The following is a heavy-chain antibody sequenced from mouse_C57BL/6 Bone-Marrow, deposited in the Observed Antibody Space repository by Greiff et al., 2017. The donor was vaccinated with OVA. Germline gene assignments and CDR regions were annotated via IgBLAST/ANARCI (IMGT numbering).Heavy chain of an antibody. CDR3: ARPQYGYFDV. J-gene: IGHJ1*03. CDR1: GFTFSSYG. V-gene: IGHV5-6*01. CDR2: ISSGGSYT. Sequence: EVHLVESGGDLVKPGGSLKLSCAASGFTFSSYGMSWVRQTPDKRLEWVATISSGGSYTYYPDSVKGRFTISRDNAKNTLYLQMSSLKSEDTAMYYCARPQYGYFDVWGTGTTVTVSS.